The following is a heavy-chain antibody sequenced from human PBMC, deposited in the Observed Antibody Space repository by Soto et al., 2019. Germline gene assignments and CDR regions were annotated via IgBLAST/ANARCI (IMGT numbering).Heavy chain of an antibody. J-gene: IGHJ3*01. CDR1: GGSISSYY. V-gene: IGHV4-59*01. D-gene: IGHD3-10*01. CDR3: ARRYGSAFDF. Sequence: PSETLSLTCTVSGGSISSYYWSWIRQPPGKGLEWIGYIYYSGSTNYNPSLKSRVTISVDTSKNQFSLKPSSVTAADTAVYYCARRYGSAFDFWAQRTTVTGSS. CDR2: IYYSGST.